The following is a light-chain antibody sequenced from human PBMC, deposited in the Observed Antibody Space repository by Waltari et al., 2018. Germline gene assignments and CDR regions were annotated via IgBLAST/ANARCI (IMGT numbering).Light chain of an antibody. Sequence: EIVMTQSPATLSVSPGDRATLSCRASESGSGTLAWYQQRPGQAPSLLIYGASTRASGIPARFSGSGSGTEFTLTISSLQSEDFAVYYCHQYNNWPYTFGQGTKLEIK. CDR3: HQYNNWPYT. CDR1: ESGSGT. V-gene: IGKV3-15*01. J-gene: IGKJ2*01. CDR2: GAS.